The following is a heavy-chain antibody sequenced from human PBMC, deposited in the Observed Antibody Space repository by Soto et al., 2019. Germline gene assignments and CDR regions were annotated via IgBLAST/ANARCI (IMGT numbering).Heavy chain of an antibody. CDR2: IYYSGST. CDR3: ARMTAVIYFDV. V-gene: IGHV4-59*01. CDR1: GGSISSYY. J-gene: IGHJ4*02. Sequence: SETLSLTCTVSGGSISSYYWSWIRQPPGKGLEWIGYIYYSGSTNYNPSLKSRVTISVDTSKNQFSLKLSSVTAADTAVYYCARMTAVIYFDVGGQGTRVTVAS. D-gene: IGHD4-17*01.